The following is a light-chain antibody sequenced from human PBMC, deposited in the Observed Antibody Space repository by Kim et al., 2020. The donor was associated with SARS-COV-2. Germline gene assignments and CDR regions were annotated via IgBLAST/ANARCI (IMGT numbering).Light chain of an antibody. V-gene: IGLV1-44*01. CDR3: ASWDDSLNAWV. CDR1: TSNVATTT. J-gene: IGLJ3*02. Sequence: GQRVSISCSGSTSNVATTTVNWYQQFPGTAPNLLIYLENRRPSGVPDRFSGSRSGTTASLAISDLRSEDEADYHCASWDDSLNAWVFGGGTQLTVL. CDR2: LEN.